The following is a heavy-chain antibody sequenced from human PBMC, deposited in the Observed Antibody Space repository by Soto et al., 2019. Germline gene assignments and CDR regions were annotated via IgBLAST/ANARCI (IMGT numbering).Heavy chain of an antibody. D-gene: IGHD3-3*01. CDR1: GFTFSSYA. V-gene: IGHV3-23*01. CDR3: AKDLYDFWSGKGSGDAFDI. CDR2: ISGSGGST. Sequence: EVQLLESGGGLVQPGGSLRLSCAASGFTFSSYAMSWVRQAPGKGLEWVSAISGSGGSTYYADSVKGRFTISRDNSKNTLYLQMNSLRAEDTAVYYCAKDLYDFWSGKGSGDAFDIWGQWTMVTVSS. J-gene: IGHJ3*02.